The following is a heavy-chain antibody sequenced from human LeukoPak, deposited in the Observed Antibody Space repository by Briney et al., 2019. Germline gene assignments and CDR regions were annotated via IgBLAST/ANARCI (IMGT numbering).Heavy chain of an antibody. D-gene: IGHD3-10*01. CDR2: IKQDGSEI. CDR1: GFKFNSYW. Sequence: AGGSLRLSCAAAGFKFNSYWMSWVRQAPGKGLECVANIKQDGSEIYFVDSGKGRFTISRDNAKSSLYLQMNSLRGEDTAVYYCARARYGSGGYFFDFWGQGTLVTVSS. J-gene: IGHJ4*02. V-gene: IGHV3-7*04. CDR3: ARARYGSGGYFFDF.